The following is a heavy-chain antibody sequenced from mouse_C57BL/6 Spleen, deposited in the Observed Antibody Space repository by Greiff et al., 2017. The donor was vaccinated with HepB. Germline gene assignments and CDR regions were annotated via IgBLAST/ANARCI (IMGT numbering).Heavy chain of an antibody. D-gene: IGHD2-4*01. CDR1: GYTFTSYW. J-gene: IGHJ3*01. V-gene: IGHV1-52*01. CDR2: IDPSDSET. CDR3: ARDDYQAWFAY. Sequence: QVQLQHPGAELVRPGSSVKLSCKASGYTFTSYWMHWVKQRPIQGLEWIGNIDPSDSETHYNQKFKDKATLTVDKSSSTAYMQLSSLTSEDSAVYYCARDDYQAWFAYWGQGTLVTVSA.